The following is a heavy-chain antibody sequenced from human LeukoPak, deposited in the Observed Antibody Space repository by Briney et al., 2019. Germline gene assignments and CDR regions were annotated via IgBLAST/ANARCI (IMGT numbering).Heavy chain of an antibody. D-gene: IGHD3-22*01. V-gene: IGHV3-53*01. J-gene: IGHJ4*02. Sequence: PGGSLRLSCAASGFTVSYNYINRVRQAPGKGLEWVSVIYYSGTTYYADSVKGRFTISKDNSKNTVYLEMNSLRAEDTAVYYCARSYSSESSGWHRPVDCWGQGTLVTVSS. CDR3: ARSYSSESSGWHRPVDC. CDR2: IYYSGTT. CDR1: GFTVSYNY.